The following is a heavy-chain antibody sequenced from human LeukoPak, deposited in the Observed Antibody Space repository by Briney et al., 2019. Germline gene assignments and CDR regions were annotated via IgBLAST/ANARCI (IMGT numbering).Heavy chain of an antibody. CDR1: GYTFTKYD. D-gene: IGHD6-19*01. CDR3: VRVTSGRLDFDY. J-gene: IGHJ4*02. Sequence: ASVKVSCKASGYTFTKYDINRVRQAPGQGLEWMGWSSPIDGKPGYARKFQGRVTMTSDTSTGTVYMEMSSLTSEDTAVYYCVRVTSGRLDFDYWGQGTQVTVSS. V-gene: IGHV1-8*01. CDR2: SSPIDGKP.